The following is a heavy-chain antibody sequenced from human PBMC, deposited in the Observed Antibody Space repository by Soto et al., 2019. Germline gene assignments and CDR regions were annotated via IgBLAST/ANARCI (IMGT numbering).Heavy chain of an antibody. Sequence: SETLSLTCTVSGGSISSSSYYWGWIRQPPGKGLEWIGSIYYSGSTYYNPSLKSRVTISVDTSKNQFSLKLSSVTAADTAVYYCARPPPAEAAGNWYFDLWGRGTLVTVSS. V-gene: IGHV4-39*01. J-gene: IGHJ2*01. D-gene: IGHD6-13*01. CDR3: ARPPPAEAAGNWYFDL. CDR2: IYYSGST. CDR1: GGSISSSSYY.